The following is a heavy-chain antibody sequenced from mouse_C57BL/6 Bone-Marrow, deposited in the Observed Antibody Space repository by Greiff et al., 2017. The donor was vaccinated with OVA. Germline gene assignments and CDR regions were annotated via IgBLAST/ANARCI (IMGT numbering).Heavy chain of an antibody. D-gene: IGHD2-4*01. CDR3: ARLDYDGRLFAY. V-gene: IGHV5-2*01. Sequence: DVMLVESGGGLVQPGESLKLSCESNEYEFPSHDMSWVRKTPEKRLELVAAINSDGGSTYYPDTMERRFIISRDNTKKTLYLQMSSLRSEDTALYYCARLDYDGRLFAYWGQGTLVTVSA. CDR2: INSDGGST. J-gene: IGHJ3*01. CDR1: EYEFPSHD.